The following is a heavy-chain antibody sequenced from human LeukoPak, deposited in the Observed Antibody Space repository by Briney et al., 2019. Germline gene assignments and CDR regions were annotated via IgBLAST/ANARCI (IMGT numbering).Heavy chain of an antibody. V-gene: IGHV1-69*10. J-gene: IGHJ5*02. D-gene: IGHD2-15*01. Sequence: SVKVSCKASRGTFSSYAISWVRQAPGQGLEWMGGIIPILGTANYAQKFQGRVTITRNTSISTAYMELSSLRSEDTAVYYCARGQYPHCSGGSCYWFDPWGQGTLVTVSS. CDR3: ARGQYPHCSGGSCYWFDP. CDR1: RGTFSSYA. CDR2: IIPILGTA.